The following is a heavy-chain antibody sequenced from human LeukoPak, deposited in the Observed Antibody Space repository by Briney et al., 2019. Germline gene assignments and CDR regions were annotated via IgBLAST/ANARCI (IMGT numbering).Heavy chain of an antibody. V-gene: IGHV3-23*01. J-gene: IGHJ4*02. CDR2: ITGNGGRT. CDR1: GFTFSSYW. CDR3: AKDAVAPGSGGDYFDY. D-gene: IGHD3-10*01. Sequence: PGGSLRLSCAASGFTFSSYWMSWVRQAPGKGLEWVSVITGNGGRTYYADSVKGRFTISRDNSKNTLSLQMNSLRAEDTAVYYCAKDAVAPGSGGDYFDYWGQGTLVTVSS.